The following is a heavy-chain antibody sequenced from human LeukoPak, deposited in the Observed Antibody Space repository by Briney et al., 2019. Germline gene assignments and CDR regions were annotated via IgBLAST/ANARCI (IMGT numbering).Heavy chain of an antibody. CDR2: INPSGGST. D-gene: IGHD3-22*01. Sequence: ASVKVSCKASGYTFTSYYMHWVRQAPGQGLEWMGIINPSGGSTSYAQKFQGRVTMTRDTSTSTVYMELSSLRAEDTAVYYCAKPPYDSSGCYQSTFDYWGQGTLVTVSS. CDR3: AKPPYDSSGCYQSTFDY. CDR1: GYTFTSYY. J-gene: IGHJ4*02. V-gene: IGHV1-46*01.